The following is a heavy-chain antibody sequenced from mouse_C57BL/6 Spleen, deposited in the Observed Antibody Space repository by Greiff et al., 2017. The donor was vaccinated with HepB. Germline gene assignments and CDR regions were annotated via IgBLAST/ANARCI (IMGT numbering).Heavy chain of an antibody. D-gene: IGHD1-1*01. CDR1: GYTFTSYW. Sequence: QVQLQQPGTELVKPGASVKLSCKASGYTFTSYWMHWVKQRPGQGLEWIGNINPSNGGTNYNEKFKSKATLTVDKSSSTAYMQLSSLTSEDSAVYYCARKGVYYGSSDWYFDVWGTGTTVTVSS. V-gene: IGHV1-53*01. J-gene: IGHJ1*03. CDR2: INPSNGGT. CDR3: ARKGVYYGSSDWYFDV.